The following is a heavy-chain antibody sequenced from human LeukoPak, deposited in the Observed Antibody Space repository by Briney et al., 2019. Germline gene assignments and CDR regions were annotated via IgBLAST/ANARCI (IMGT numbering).Heavy chain of an antibody. CDR1: GGSISSSSYY. J-gene: IGHJ4*02. CDR3: ARVQRMAYYFDY. Sequence: SETLSLTCTVSGGSISSSSYYWGWIRQPPGKGLEWIGSIYYSGSTYYNPSLKSRVTISVDTSKNQFSLKLSSVTAADTAVYYCARVQRMAYYFDYWGQGTLVTVSS. V-gene: IGHV4-39*07. CDR2: IYYSGST. D-gene: IGHD1-1*01.